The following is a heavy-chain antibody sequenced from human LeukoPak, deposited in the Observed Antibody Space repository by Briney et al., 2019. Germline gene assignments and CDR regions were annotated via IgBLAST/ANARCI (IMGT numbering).Heavy chain of an antibody. J-gene: IGHJ4*02. V-gene: IGHV3-15*01. Sequence: GGSLRLSCVGSGFTFSDAWMSWVRQAPGKRLEWVGGIKSKSDGGTIDYAAPVKGRFTISRDDSRNTLYLQMNSLKTEDTAVYYCTTRRQDGWWGQGTLVTVS. CDR1: GFTFSDAW. CDR2: IKSKSDGGTI. CDR3: TTRRQDGW. D-gene: IGHD2-15*01.